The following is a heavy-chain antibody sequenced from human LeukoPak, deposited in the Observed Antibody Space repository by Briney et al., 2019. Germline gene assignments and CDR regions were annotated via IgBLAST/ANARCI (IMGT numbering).Heavy chain of an antibody. CDR1: GFTFSSYS. D-gene: IGHD6-13*01. J-gene: IGHJ4*02. CDR2: ISSSSSYI. Sequence: PGGSLRLSCAASGFTFSSYSMNWVRQAPGKGLEWVSSISSSSSYIYYADSVKGRFTISRDNAKNSLYLQMNSLRVKDTAVYYCAREIAAADPFDYWGQGTLVTVSS. V-gene: IGHV3-21*01. CDR3: AREIAAADPFDY.